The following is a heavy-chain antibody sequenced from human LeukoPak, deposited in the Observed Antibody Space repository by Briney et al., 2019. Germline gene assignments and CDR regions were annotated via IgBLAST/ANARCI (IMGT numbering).Heavy chain of an antibody. J-gene: IGHJ3*02. CDR3: ARDLEDSSPFGAFDM. Sequence: GGSLRLSCAASGFTFSTYVMHWVRQAPGKGLEKVAAIWFDGIRKYYADSVKGRLTISRDNSKNTLYLQMNSLRAEDTAVYYCARDLEDSSPFGAFDMWGQGTMVTVSS. D-gene: IGHD3-22*01. CDR2: IWFDGIRK. CDR1: GFTFSTYV. V-gene: IGHV3-33*01.